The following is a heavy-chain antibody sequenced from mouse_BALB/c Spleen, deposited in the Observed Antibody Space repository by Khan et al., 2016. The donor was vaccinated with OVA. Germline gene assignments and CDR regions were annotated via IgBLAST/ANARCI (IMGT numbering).Heavy chain of an antibody. CDR1: GYSITSDYA. D-gene: IGHD4-1*01. CDR2: ISYSGRT. CDR3: AMGRTY. V-gene: IGHV3-2*02. J-gene: IGHJ3*01. Sequence: EVKLQESGPGLVKPSQSLSLTCTVTGYSITSDYAWNWIRQFPGNKLEWMGYISYSGRTSYNPSLKSRIYVTRDTSKNQFFLQLNSVTTEDTATYYCAMGRTYWGQGTLVTVSA.